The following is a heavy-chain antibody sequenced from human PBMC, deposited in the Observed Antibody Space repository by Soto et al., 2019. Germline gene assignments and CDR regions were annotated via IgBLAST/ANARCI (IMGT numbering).Heavy chain of an antibody. Sequence: EVQLVESGGGLVQPGGSLRLSCAASGFSFSSYAMNWVRQTPDKGLEWLSYISDSGSTIHYADSVKGRFTISRDNAKNSLYLQMNSLRADDTAVYYCTRDGSWGQGTLVTVSS. J-gene: IGHJ5*02. D-gene: IGHD5-12*01. V-gene: IGHV3-48*01. CDR2: ISDSGSTI. CDR3: TRDGS. CDR1: GFSFSSYA.